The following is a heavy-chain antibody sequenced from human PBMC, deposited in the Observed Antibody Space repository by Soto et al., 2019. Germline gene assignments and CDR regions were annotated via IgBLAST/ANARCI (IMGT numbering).Heavy chain of an antibody. CDR3: ARGPPMVRGVPRYYYYMDV. CDR2: MNPNSGNT. D-gene: IGHD3-10*01. CDR1: GYTFTSYD. Sequence: ASVKVSCKASGYTFTSYDINWVRQATGQGLEWMGWMNPNSGNTGYAQKFQGRVTMTRNTSISTAYMELSSLRSEDTAVYYCARGPPMVRGVPRYYYYMDVWGKGNTVTVSS. V-gene: IGHV1-8*01. J-gene: IGHJ6*03.